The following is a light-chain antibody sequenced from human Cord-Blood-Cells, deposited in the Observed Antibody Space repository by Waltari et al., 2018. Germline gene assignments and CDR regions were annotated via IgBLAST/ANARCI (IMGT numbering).Light chain of an antibody. Sequence: DIQMTQSPSSLSASVGDRVTITCRASQSISSYLNWYQQKPGKAPKLLIYAASRLQSGVPSRFSGSGSGIDFTLTISSLQPEDFATYYCQQSYSTTCTFGPGTKVDIK. V-gene: IGKV1-39*01. CDR3: QQSYSTTCT. CDR1: QSISSY. CDR2: AAS. J-gene: IGKJ3*01.